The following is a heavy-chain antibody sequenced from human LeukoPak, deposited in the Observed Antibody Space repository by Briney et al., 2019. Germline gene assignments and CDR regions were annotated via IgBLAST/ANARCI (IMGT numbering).Heavy chain of an antibody. CDR3: AKDRGRTMIVVVTPLDAFDI. Sequence: PGGSLRLXCAASGFTFSSYAMSWVRQAPGKGLEWVSAISGSGGSTYYADSVKGRFTISRDNSKNTLYLQMNSLRAEDTAVYYCAKDRGRTMIVVVTPLDAFDIWGQGTMVTVSS. J-gene: IGHJ3*02. CDR1: GFTFSSYA. D-gene: IGHD3-22*01. CDR2: ISGSGGST. V-gene: IGHV3-23*01.